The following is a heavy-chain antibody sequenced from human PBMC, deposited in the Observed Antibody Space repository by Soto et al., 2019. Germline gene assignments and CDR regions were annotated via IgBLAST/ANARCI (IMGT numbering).Heavy chain of an antibody. Sequence: GGSLRLSCTASGFTFSTYWMSWVRQAPGMGLEWVANIGEDVSEKYYVDSVKGRFTISRDNAKNSLYLQMNSLRADDTAVYYCARGSGGHNYYYGMDVWGQGTTGTVYS. D-gene: IGHD2-15*01. CDR3: ARGSGGHNYYYGMDV. J-gene: IGHJ6*02. V-gene: IGHV3-7*03. CDR2: IGEDVSEK. CDR1: GFTFSTYW.